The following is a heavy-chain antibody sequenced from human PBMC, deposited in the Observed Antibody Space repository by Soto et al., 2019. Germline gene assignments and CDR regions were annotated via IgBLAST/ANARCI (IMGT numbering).Heavy chain of an antibody. CDR1: GYSFTTYN. Sequence: AAVKVSCKASGYSFTTYNLHWVRQAPGQGLEGMGIINPSVGSTTYAQNFQDRVTMTRDTAKTTVYMEVGSLRSEDTAGYYLGRARDMDVWGRGTTVTVSS. CDR2: INPSVGST. J-gene: IGHJ6*02. CDR3: GRARDMDV. V-gene: IGHV1-46*01.